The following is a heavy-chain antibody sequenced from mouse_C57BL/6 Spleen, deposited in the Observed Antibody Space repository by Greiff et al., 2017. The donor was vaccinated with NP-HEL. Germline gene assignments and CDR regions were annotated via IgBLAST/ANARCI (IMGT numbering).Heavy chain of an antibody. CDR2: INPSTGGT. CDR3: ARHYSNYHWYFDV. V-gene: IGHV1-42*01. CDR1: GYSFTGYY. J-gene: IGHJ1*03. Sequence: EVQLQQSGPELVKPGASVKISCKASGYSFTGYYMNWVKQSPEKSLEWIGEINPSTGGTTSNQKFKAKATLTVDKSSSTAYMQLKSLTSEDSAVYYCARHYSNYHWYFDVWGTGTTVTVSS. D-gene: IGHD2-5*01.